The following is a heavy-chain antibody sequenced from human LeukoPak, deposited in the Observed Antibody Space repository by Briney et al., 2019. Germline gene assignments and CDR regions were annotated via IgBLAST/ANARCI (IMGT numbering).Heavy chain of an antibody. Sequence: SETLSLTCTVSGGSISSYYWSWIRQPAGKGLEWIGRIYSSGSINYNPSLKSRVTMSVDTSKNRFSLNLSSVTAADTAVYYCARSKVGTDFDYWGQGTLVTVSS. CDR2: IYSSGSI. CDR1: GGSISSYY. J-gene: IGHJ4*02. CDR3: ARSKVGTDFDY. D-gene: IGHD1-1*01. V-gene: IGHV4-4*07.